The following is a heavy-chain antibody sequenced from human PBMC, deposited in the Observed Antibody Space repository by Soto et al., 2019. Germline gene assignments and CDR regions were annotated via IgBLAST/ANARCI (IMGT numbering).Heavy chain of an antibody. V-gene: IGHV1-69*06. CDR3: ARANIAAAGLDY. D-gene: IGHD6-13*01. CDR2: IIPIFGTA. Sequence: GASVKVSCKASGGTFSSYAISWVRQAPGQGLEWMGGIIPIFGTANYAQKFQGRATITADKSTSTAYMELSSLRSEDTAVYYCARANIAAAGLDYWGQGTLVTVSS. CDR1: GGTFSSYA. J-gene: IGHJ4*02.